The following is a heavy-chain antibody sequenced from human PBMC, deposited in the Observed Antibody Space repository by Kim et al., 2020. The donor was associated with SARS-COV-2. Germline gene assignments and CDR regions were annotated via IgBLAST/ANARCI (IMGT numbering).Heavy chain of an antibody. CDR1: GFTFSMYS. J-gene: IGHJ6*02. V-gene: IGHV3-21*01. Sequence: GGSLRLSCAASGFTFSMYSMTWVRQAPGKGLEWVASISSGSTYIYYADSVKGRFTISRDNAKNSLYLQMNSLRAEDTAVYYCARYAYCSGGTCYPYYYAMDVWGQGTTVTV. CDR2: ISSGSTYI. D-gene: IGHD2-15*01. CDR3: ARYAYCSGGTCYPYYYAMDV.